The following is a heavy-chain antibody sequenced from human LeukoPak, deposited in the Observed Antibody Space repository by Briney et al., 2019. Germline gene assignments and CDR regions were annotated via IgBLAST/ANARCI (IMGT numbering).Heavy chain of an antibody. V-gene: IGHV4-34*01. CDR3: AREGTAGTNLNWFDS. J-gene: IGHJ5*01. CDR2: INHSGST. D-gene: IGHD1-1*01. CDR1: GGSFSGYY. Sequence: PSETLSLTCAVYGGSFSGYYWSWIRQPPGKGLEWIGEINHSGSTNYNPSLKSRLTLSVDTSKNQFSLKLSSVTAADTAVYYCAREGTAGTNLNWFDSWGQGTLVTVSS.